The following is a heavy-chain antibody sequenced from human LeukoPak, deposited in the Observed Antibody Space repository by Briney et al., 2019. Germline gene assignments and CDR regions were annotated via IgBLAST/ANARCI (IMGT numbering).Heavy chain of an antibody. CDR1: GYSISSGYY. CDR2: IYTSGST. CDR3: ARLLTLNHAPYYYYYMDV. J-gene: IGHJ6*03. V-gene: IGHV4-61*02. D-gene: IGHD1-14*01. Sequence: PSETLSLTCAVSGYSISSGYYWSWIRQPAGKGLEWIGRIYTSGSTNYNPSLKSRVTISVDTSKNQFSLKLSSVTAADTAVYYCARLLTLNHAPYYYYYMDVWGKGTTVTVSS.